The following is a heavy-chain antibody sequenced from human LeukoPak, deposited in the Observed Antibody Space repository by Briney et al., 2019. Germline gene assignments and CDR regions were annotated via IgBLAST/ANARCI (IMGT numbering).Heavy chain of an antibody. CDR2: IYPTDSDV. Sequence: GESLKISCKGSGYSFTTYWVAWVRQMPGKGLETMGIIYPTDSDVRYNPSFEGQVTISADKSISTVYLQWSTLKASDTAMYYCATQVYGGNPFDYWGQGTLVAVSS. CDR3: ATQVYGGNPFDY. J-gene: IGHJ4*02. CDR1: GYSFTTYW. V-gene: IGHV5-51*01. D-gene: IGHD4-23*01.